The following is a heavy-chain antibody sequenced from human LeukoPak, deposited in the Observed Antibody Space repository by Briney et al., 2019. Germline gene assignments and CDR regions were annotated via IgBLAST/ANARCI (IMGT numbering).Heavy chain of an antibody. V-gene: IGHV1-8*02. D-gene: IGHD3-3*01. CDR1: GYTFTGYY. Sequence: ASVKVSCKASGYTFTGYYMHWVRQAPGQGLEWMGWMNPNSGNTGCAQKFQGRVTMTRNTSISTAYMELSSLRSEDTAVYYCARSAYYDLKGNYYYYGMDVWGQGTTVTVSS. CDR3: ARSAYYDLKGNYYYYGMDV. J-gene: IGHJ6*02. CDR2: MNPNSGNT.